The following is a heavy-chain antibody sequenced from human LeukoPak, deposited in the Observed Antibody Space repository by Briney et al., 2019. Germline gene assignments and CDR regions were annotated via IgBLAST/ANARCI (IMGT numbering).Heavy chain of an antibody. V-gene: IGHV3-7*01. CDR1: GFTFSSYW. CDR2: IKQDGSEK. CDR3: ARDCGGDCFGAFDI. D-gene: IGHD2-21*02. Sequence: PGGSLRLSCAASGFTFSSYWMSWVRQAPGKGLEWVANIKQDGSEKYYVDSVKGRFTISRDNAKNSLYLQMNSLRAEDTAVYYCARDCGGDCFGAFDIWGQGTMVTVSS. J-gene: IGHJ3*02.